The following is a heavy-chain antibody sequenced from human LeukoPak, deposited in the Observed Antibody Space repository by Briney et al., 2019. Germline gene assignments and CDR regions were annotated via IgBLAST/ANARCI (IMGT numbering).Heavy chain of an antibody. CDR3: ARGRYYDSSGPFDY. D-gene: IGHD3-22*01. J-gene: IGHJ4*02. Sequence: SVKVSCKASGGTFSSYAISWVRQAPGQGLEWMGRIIPIFGTANYAQKFQGRVTITTDESTSTTYMELSSLRSEDTAVYYCARGRYYDSSGPFDYWGQGTLVTVSS. CDR2: IIPIFGTA. CDR1: GGTFSSYA. V-gene: IGHV1-69*05.